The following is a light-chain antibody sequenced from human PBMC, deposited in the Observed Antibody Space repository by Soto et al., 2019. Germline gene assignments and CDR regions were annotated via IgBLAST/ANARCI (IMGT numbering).Light chain of an antibody. CDR2: DAS. J-gene: IGKJ5*01. CDR1: QSISSW. CDR3: QQYNSPIT. V-gene: IGKV1-5*01. Sequence: DIQRTQSPSTLSASVGDRVIITCRASQSISSWLAWYQQKPGKAPKFLIYDASSLESGVPSRFSGSGSGTEFTLTISSLQPDDFATYYCQQYNSPITFGQGTRLEI.